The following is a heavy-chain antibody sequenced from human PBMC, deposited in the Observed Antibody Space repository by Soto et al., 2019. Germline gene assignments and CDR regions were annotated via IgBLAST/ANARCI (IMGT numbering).Heavy chain of an antibody. CDR2: ITDRGTT. V-gene: IGHV4-59*01. CDR1: GGSIRSDY. Sequence: QVQLEQSGPGLVKPSETLSLSCTVSGGSIRSDYWSLIRQPPGLGLVWIGYITDRGTTYHNPSLEGRVTNSVDTSKKQVCLKVYSVTPADTAVYYCAKDGGPKYVDDSGADFWYYYMDVGGNGTTVSVSS. D-gene: IGHD3-16*01. J-gene: IGHJ6*03. CDR3: AKDGGPKYVDDSGADFWYYYMDV.